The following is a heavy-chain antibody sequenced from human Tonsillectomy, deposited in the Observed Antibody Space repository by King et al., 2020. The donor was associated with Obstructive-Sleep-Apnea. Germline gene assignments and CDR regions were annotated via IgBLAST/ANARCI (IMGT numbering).Heavy chain of an antibody. V-gene: IGHV1-69*17. D-gene: IGHD1-26*01. J-gene: IGHJ6*02. CDR1: GGTFSNYV. CDR3: AGTPPPVPVPDSSLWEHFFCYALDV. CDR2: IMPVANVV. Sequence: QLVQSGAEVRRPGSSVTVSCKASGGTFSNYVISWVRQAPGQGLEWMGGIMPVANVVKLAQKFQDRVTITADTSTSTAYMELGSLTKEDTAVYYCAGTPPPVPVPDSSLWEHFFCYALDVWGQGTTVTVSS.